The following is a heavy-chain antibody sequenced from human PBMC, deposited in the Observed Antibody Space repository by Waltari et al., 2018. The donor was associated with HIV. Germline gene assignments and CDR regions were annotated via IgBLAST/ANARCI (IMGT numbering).Heavy chain of an antibody. J-gene: IGHJ4*02. D-gene: IGHD3-9*01. CDR3: SEGNYDVLTGYYGPSFEY. Sequence: VQLVESGGTLVQPGGSLCLTCSASGFTFSSYSIHWVRQTPGKGLEYVSAISGVGHSTYSVCSLNGRFTITSDNSKNTGWHQMRSVSVEDTAVYYCSEGNYDVLTGYYGPSFEYWGQGTLVTVSS. CDR1: GFTFSSYS. V-gene: IGHV3-64D*06. CDR2: ISGVGHST.